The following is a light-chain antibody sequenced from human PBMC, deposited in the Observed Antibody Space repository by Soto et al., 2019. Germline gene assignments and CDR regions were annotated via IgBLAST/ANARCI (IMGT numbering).Light chain of an antibody. Sequence: EIVLTQSPGTLSLSPVEIAAPSVMASQSVTSNYIAWYQQTPGQAPRLLFFGASIRATGIPDRFSGSGSGTEFTLTISSLQSEDFAVYYCQQYNNWPPITFGQGTRLEIK. J-gene: IGKJ5*01. V-gene: IGKV3D-15*01. CDR2: GAS. CDR3: QQYNNWPPIT. CDR1: QSVTSN.